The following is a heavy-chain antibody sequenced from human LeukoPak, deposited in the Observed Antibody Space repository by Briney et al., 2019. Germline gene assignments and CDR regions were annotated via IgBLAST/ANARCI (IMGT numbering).Heavy chain of an antibody. CDR3: ARLHLPDAFDI. J-gene: IGHJ3*02. CDR1: GGSISSYY. Sequence: SETLSLTCTVSGGSISSYYWSWIRQPPGKGLEWIGYIYYSGSTNYNPSLKSRVTILVDTSKNQFSLKLSSVTAADTAVYYCARLHLPDAFDIWGQGTMVTVSS. V-gene: IGHV4-59*08. CDR2: IYYSGST.